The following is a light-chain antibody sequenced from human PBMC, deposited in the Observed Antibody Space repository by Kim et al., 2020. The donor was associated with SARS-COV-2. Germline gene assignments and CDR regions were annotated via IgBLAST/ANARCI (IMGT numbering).Light chain of an antibody. J-gene: IGKJ5*01. Sequence: IVLTQSPATLSLSPGERATLSCRASQSVSSYLAWYQQKPGQAPRLLIYDASNRATGIPARFSGSGSGTDFTLTISSLEPEEFAVYYCQQRSNWPPISFGQGTRLEIK. CDR1: QSVSSY. CDR3: QQRSNWPPIS. V-gene: IGKV3-11*01. CDR2: DAS.